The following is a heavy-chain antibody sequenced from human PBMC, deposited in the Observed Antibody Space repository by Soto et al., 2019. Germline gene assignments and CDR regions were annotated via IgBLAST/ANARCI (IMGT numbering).Heavy chain of an antibody. D-gene: IGHD4-17*01. Sequence: GGSLRLSCAASGFTFSSYWMSWVRQAPGKGLEWVANIKQDGSEKYYVDSVKGRFTISRDNAKNSLYLQMNSLRAEDTAVYYCARDSHTMHDYGDYSDDYYFDYWGQGTLVTVSS. V-gene: IGHV3-7*01. CDR3: ARDSHTMHDYGDYSDDYYFDY. CDR2: IKQDGSEK. J-gene: IGHJ4*02. CDR1: GFTFSSYW.